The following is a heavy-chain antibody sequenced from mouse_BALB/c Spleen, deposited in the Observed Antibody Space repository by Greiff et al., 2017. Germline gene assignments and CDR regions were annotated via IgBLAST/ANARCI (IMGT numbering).Heavy chain of an antibody. CDR2: IWAGGST. J-gene: IGHJ1*01. CDR1: GFSLTSYG. CDR3: ASQLGGDWYFDV. V-gene: IGHV2-9*02. D-gene: IGHD4-1*02. Sequence: QVQLKESGPGLVAPSQSLSITCTVSGFSLTSYGVHWVRQPPGKGLEWLGVIWAGGSTNYNSALMSRLSISKDNSKSQVFLKMNSLQTDDTAMYYCASQLGGDWYFDVWGAGTTVTVSS.